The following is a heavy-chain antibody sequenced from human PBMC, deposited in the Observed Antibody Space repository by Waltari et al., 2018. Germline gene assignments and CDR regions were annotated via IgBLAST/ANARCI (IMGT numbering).Heavy chain of an antibody. CDR3: AKGAAPPLSTYLCDY. D-gene: IGHD2-2*01. Sequence: EVQLLESGGGLVQPGGSLRLSCAASGFTFSSYAMSWVRPAPGKGLEWVSAISGSGGSTYYADSVKGRFTISRDNSKNPLYLQMNSLRAEDTAVYYCAKGAAPPLSTYLCDYWGQGTLVTVSS. J-gene: IGHJ4*02. CDR1: GFTFSSYA. CDR2: ISGSGGST. V-gene: IGHV3-23*01.